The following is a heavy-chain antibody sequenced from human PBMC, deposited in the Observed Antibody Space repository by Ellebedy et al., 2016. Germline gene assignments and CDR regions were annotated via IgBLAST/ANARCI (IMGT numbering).Heavy chain of an antibody. CDR3: ARDVSLYSSSPSFDF. V-gene: IGHV4-59*02. CDR1: GGSVDTYY. J-gene: IGHJ4*02. Sequence: SETLSLXCTVSGGSVDTYYWTWIRQSPGKELEWIGYVFYGGSTKYNPSLTSRVTISLHTSRNQFSLRVTSVAAADTAVYYCARDVSLYSSSPSFDFWGQGILVTVSS. CDR2: VFYGGST. D-gene: IGHD5-18*01.